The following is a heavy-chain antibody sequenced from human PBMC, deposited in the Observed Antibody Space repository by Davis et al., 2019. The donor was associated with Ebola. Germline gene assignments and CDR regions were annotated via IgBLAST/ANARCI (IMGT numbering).Heavy chain of an antibody. J-gene: IGHJ6*02. CDR1: GYTFTSYG. CDR3: ARFASIAVAGFYYYYGMDV. CDR2: ISAYNGNT. V-gene: IGHV1-18*01. D-gene: IGHD6-19*01. Sequence: ASVKVSCKASGYTFTSYGISWVRQAPGQGLEWMGWISAYNGNTNYAQKLQGRVTMTTDTSTSTAYMELRSLRSDDTAVYYCARFASIAVAGFYYYYGMDVWGQGTTVTVSS.